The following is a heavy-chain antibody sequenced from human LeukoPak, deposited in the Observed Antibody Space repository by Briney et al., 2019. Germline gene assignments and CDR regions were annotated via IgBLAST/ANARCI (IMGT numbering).Heavy chain of an antibody. J-gene: IGHJ5*02. Sequence: PGRSLRLSCAASGFTFDDYAMHWVRQAPGKGLEWVSGISWNSGSIGYADSVKGRFTISRDNAKNSLYLQMNSLRAEDTAVYYCARASRYGLNWFDPWGQGTLVTVSS. CDR3: ARASRYGLNWFDP. CDR1: GFTFDDYA. D-gene: IGHD3-10*01. V-gene: IGHV3-9*01. CDR2: ISWNSGSI.